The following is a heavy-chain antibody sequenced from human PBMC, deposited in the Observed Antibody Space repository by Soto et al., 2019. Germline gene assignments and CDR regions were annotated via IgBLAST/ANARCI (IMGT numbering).Heavy chain of an antibody. CDR1: GFSFTTYG. J-gene: IGHJ4*02. CDR3: VKDHCGGDCYSNPYFDY. Sequence: FLRLSCAASGFSFTTYGLHWVRQAPGKGLEWVAVIWYDGSKTYYADSVKGRFTISRDNSKNTLYLQMNSVRVEDTAMYYCVKDHCGGDCYSNPYFDYWGQGTLVTVSS. V-gene: IGHV3-33*06. CDR2: IWYDGSKT. D-gene: IGHD2-21*02.